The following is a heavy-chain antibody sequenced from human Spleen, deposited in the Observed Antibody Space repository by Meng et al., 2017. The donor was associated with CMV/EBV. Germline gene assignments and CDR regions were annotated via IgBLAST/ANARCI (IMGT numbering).Heavy chain of an antibody. J-gene: IGHJ6*02. V-gene: IGHV3-66*02. CDR3: ARTRGASGGPQDGMDV. CDR2: IYGGDVT. CDR1: GFAVSSKY. D-gene: IGHD3-10*01. Sequence: GESLKISCAASGFAVSSKYMTWVRQAPGQGLEWVSTIYGGDVTNYADSAKGRFTISRDISKNTLYLQMNSLRPEDTAVFYCARTRGASGGPQDGMDVWGQGTTVTVSS.